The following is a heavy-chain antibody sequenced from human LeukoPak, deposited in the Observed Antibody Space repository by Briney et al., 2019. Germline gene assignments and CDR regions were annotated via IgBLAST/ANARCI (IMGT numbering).Heavy chain of an antibody. CDR1: GFPISSNY. Sequence: PGGSLRLSCAASGFPISSNYMSWGRQAPGRGLEWVSVIYSGGSTYYADSVKGRFTISRDNSKNTLYLQMNSLRAEDTAVYYCARETIAAAGNVDPWGQGTLVTVSS. CDR3: ARETIAAAGNVDP. J-gene: IGHJ5*02. V-gene: IGHV3-53*01. D-gene: IGHD6-13*01. CDR2: IYSGGST.